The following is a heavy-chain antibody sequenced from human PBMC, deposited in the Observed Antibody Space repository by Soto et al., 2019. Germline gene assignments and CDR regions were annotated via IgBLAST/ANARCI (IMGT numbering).Heavy chain of an antibody. CDR3: AGDIQTGSGSYYRGY. V-gene: IGHV1-69*13. J-gene: IGHJ4*02. CDR2: IIPIFGTA. CDR1: GGTFSSYA. Sequence: ASVKASCKASGGTFSSYARRWVRQAPGQGLEWMGGIIPIFGTANYAQKFQGRVTITADESTSTAYMELSSLRSEDTAVYYCAGDIQTGSGSYYRGYWGQGPLVTVSS. D-gene: IGHD1-26*01.